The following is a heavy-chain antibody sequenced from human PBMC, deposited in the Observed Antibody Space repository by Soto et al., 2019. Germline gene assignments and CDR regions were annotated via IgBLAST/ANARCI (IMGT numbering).Heavy chain of an antibody. V-gene: IGHV4-34*01. CDR2: INHTGST. CDR1: GGSFSGYY. Sequence: PSETLSLTCAVYGGSFSGYYWSWIRQSPGKGLEWIGEINHTGSTNYNPSLKSRATISVDTSKNQFSLKLNSVTAADTAVYYCATLAPYSSSPYYYDYLDVWGKGTTVTVSS. J-gene: IGHJ6*03. CDR3: ATLAPYSSSPYYYDYLDV. D-gene: IGHD6-6*01.